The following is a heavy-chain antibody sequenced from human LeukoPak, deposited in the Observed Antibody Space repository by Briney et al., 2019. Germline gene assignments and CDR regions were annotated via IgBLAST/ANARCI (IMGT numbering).Heavy chain of an antibody. Sequence: GGSLRLSCAASGFKFSDHYIDWVRQAPGKGLEWVGRSRNNASSYTTEYAATVEVRFTISRDDSESSLQMHMNSVETEDTAGYYCGRIAINANNRMDIWGQGTTVTVSS. CDR1: GFKFSDHY. CDR2: SRNNASSYTT. J-gene: IGHJ6*02. CDR3: GRIAINANNRMDI. D-gene: IGHD1/OR15-1a*01. V-gene: IGHV3-72*01.